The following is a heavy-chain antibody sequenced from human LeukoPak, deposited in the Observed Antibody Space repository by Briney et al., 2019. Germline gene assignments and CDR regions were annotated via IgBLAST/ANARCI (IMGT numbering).Heavy chain of an antibody. V-gene: IGHV1-8*02. CDR1: GGTFSSYA. CDR2: MNPNSGNT. Sequence: GSSVKVSCKASGGTFSSYAISWVRQATGQGLEWMGWMNPNSGNTGYAQKFQGRVTMTRNTSISTAYMELSSLRSEDTAVYYCARGTPDYWGQGTLVTVSS. J-gene: IGHJ4*02. CDR3: ARGTPDY.